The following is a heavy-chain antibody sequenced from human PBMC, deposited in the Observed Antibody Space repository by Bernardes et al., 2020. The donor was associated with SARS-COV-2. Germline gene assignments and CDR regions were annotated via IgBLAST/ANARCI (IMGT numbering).Heavy chain of an antibody. D-gene: IGHD5-12*01. CDR3: AKPFEVATILGKYTSDAFDI. V-gene: IGHV4-39*01. Sequence: SETLSLTCTVSGGSISSSSYYWGWIRQPPGKGLEWIGSIYYSGSTYYNPSLKSRVTISVDTSKNQFSLKLSSVTAADTAVYYCAKPFEVATILGKYTSDAFDIWGQGTMVTVSS. CDR1: GGSISSSSYY. J-gene: IGHJ3*02. CDR2: IYYSGST.